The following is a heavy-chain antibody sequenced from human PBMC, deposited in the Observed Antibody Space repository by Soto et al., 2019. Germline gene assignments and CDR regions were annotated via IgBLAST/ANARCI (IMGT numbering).Heavy chain of an antibody. V-gene: IGHV4-34*01. CDR1: GGSFSGYY. CDR2: INHSGST. Sequence: QVQLQQWGAGLLKPSETLSLTCAVYGGSFSGYYWSWIRQPPGKGLEWIGEINHSGSTNYNPSLKRRVTISVDTSKNQFSLKLSSVTAGDTAVYYCAREYSGYGFWGGMDYWGQGTLVTVSS. J-gene: IGHJ4*02. D-gene: IGHD5-12*01. CDR3: AREYSGYGFWGGMDY.